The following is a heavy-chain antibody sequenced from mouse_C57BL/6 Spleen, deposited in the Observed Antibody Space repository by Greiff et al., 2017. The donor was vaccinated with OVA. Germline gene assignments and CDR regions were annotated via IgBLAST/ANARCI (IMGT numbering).Heavy chain of an antibody. CDR1: GYAFSSSW. Sequence: QVQLQQSGPELVKPGASVKISCKASGYAFSSSWMNWVKQRPGKGLEWIGRIYPGDGDTNYNGKFKGKATLTADKSSSTRYMQLSSLTSEDSAVYFCAREVVRRSLYAIDYWGQGTTVTVSS. J-gene: IGHJ4*01. D-gene: IGHD1-1*01. V-gene: IGHV1-82*01. CDR2: IYPGDGDT. CDR3: AREVVRRSLYAIDY.